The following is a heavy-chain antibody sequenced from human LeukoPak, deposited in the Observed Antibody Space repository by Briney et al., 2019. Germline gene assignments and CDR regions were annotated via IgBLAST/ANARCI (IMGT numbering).Heavy chain of an antibody. CDR3: ARDLGFGSSSWYADY. J-gene: IGHJ4*02. D-gene: IGHD6-13*01. CDR2: IRSSSSTI. Sequence: PGGSLRLSCAASGFTFSSYSMNWVRQAPGKGLEWVSYIRSSSSTIYYADSVKGRFTISRDNAKNSLYLQMNSLRDEDTAVYYCARDLGFGSSSWYADYWGQGTLVTVSS. V-gene: IGHV3-48*02. CDR1: GFTFSSYS.